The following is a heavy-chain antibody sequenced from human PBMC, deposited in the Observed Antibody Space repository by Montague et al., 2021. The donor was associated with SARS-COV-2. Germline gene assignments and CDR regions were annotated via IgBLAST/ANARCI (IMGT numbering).Heavy chain of an antibody. Sequence: TLSLTCTVSGGSISYGSYIWTWIRQPAGKGLEWIGRIHTSGSTNYNPYRKSRIAISIDTSKDQFSLELSSVTAADTAVYYCASSHCGGDCYSGQGTLVTVSS. J-gene: IGHJ4*02. CDR2: IHTSGST. CDR1: GGSISYGSYI. D-gene: IGHD2-21*02. V-gene: IGHV4-61*02. CDR3: ASSHCGGDCY.